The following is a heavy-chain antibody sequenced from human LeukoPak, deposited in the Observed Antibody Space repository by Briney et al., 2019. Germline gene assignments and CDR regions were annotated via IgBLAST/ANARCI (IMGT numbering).Heavy chain of an antibody. CDR1: GGSISSYY. J-gene: IGHJ5*02. Sequence: PSETLSLTCTVSGGSISSYYWSWIRQPPGKGLEWVGYIYYSGSTNYNPSLKSRVTISVDTSKNQFSLKLSSVTAADTAVYYCARYRGKTTVSSLDWFDPWGQGTLVTVSS. V-gene: IGHV4-59*01. D-gene: IGHD4-11*01. CDR2: IYYSGST. CDR3: ARYRGKTTVSSLDWFDP.